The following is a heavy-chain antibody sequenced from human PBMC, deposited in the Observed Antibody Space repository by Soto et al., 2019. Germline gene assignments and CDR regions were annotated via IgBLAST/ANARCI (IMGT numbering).Heavy chain of an antibody. J-gene: IGHJ4*02. CDR3: AREGSGYNF. V-gene: IGHV1-69*13. CDR2: IVPVFGRP. CDR1: GGSLSNSG. Sequence: SVKLSFKSSGGSLSNSGISLVRQAPGQGLEWIGGIVPVFGRPNYAERFRGRLTITADESTSTGYMELISLRSDDTAVYYCAREGSGYNFWGQGTQVTVSS. D-gene: IGHD5-12*01.